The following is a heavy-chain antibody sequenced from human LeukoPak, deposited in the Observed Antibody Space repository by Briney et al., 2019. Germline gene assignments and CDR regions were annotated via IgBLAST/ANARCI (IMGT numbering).Heavy chain of an antibody. D-gene: IGHD6-13*01. CDR2: IYYSGST. CDR1: GGSISSYY. J-gene: IGHJ5*02. V-gene: IGHV4-59*01. Sequence: SETLSLTCTVSGGSISSYYWSWIRQPPGKGLELIGYIYYSGSTSYNPSLKSRVTISVDTSKNQFSLKLSSVTAADTAVYYCARGPGSWYSVWFDPWGQGTLVTVSS. CDR3: ARGPGSWYSVWFDP.